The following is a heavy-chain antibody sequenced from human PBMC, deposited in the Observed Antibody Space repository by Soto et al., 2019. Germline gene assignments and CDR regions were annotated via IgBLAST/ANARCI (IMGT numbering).Heavy chain of an antibody. Sequence: KTSETLSLTCTVSGGSINYSYWTWIRQPPGEGLEWIGYISYTGSANYNASLKSRLTISVDTSKNQFSLKLSSVTAADTALYYCARVNYGDYYYGMDVWGQGTTVTVSS. J-gene: IGHJ6*02. CDR3: ARVNYGDYYYGMDV. CDR2: ISYTGSA. V-gene: IGHV4-59*01. D-gene: IGHD4-17*01. CDR1: GGSINYSY.